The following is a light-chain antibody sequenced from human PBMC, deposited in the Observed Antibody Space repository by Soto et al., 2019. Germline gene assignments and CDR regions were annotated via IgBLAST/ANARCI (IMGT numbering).Light chain of an antibody. CDR1: QSVSSSY. J-gene: IGKJ5*01. CDR2: GAS. V-gene: IGKV3-20*01. CDR3: QQYGSSPPVT. Sequence: EIVLTQSPGTLSLSPGERATLSCRASQSVSSSYLAWYQQKPGQAPRLLIYGASGRATGIPDRFSGSGSGTDVTLDINRLKPEDFAVYYCQQYGSSPPVTFGQGTRLE.